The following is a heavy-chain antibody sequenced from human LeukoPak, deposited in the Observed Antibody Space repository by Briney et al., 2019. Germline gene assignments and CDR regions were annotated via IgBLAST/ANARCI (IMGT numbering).Heavy chain of an antibody. V-gene: IGHV4-59*01. CDR3: ARDDYGGNSPYYHYMDV. CDR1: GGSISSYY. D-gene: IGHD4-23*01. Sequence: PSETLSLTCTVSGGSISSYYWSWIRQPPGKGLEWIGYIYYSGSTNYNPSLKSRVTISVDTSKNQFSLKLSSVTAADTAVYYCARDDYGGNSPYYHYMDVWGKGTTVTVSS. J-gene: IGHJ6*03. CDR2: IYYSGST.